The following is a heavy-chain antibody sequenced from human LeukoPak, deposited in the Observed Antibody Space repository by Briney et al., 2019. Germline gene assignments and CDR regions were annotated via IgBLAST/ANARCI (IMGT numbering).Heavy chain of an antibody. J-gene: IGHJ4*02. Sequence: SVKVSCTSSGGTFSNYHINWVRQAPGQGLEWMGGIITIFGTAHYAQKFQGRVTLTADESTSTAYMEMSSLRSEDTAIYYCAGERRREGITFDYWGQGSLVIASS. D-gene: IGHD3-10*01. CDR3: AGERRREGITFDY. CDR1: GGTFSNYH. V-gene: IGHV1-69*01. CDR2: IITIFGTA.